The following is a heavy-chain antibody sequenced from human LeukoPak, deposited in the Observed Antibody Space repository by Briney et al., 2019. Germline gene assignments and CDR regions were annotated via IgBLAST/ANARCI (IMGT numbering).Heavy chain of an antibody. CDR3: AKEIMTTVTRTASFDY. Sequence: GRSLRLSCAASGFTFSSYSMNWVRQAPGKGLEWVSAISGSGGSTYYADSVKGRFTISRDNSKNTLYLQMNSLRAEDTAVYYCAKEIMTTVTRTASFDYWGQGTLVTVSS. CDR2: ISGSGGST. D-gene: IGHD4-17*01. CDR1: GFTFSSYS. V-gene: IGHV3-23*01. J-gene: IGHJ4*02.